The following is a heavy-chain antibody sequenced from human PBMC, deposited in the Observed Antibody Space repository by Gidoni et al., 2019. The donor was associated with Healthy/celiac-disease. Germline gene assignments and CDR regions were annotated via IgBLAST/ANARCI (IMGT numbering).Heavy chain of an antibody. Sequence: QVQLVESGGGVVQPGRSLRLPWAASGCTFSSFGMHWVRQAPGKGLEWVAVIWYDGSNKSYADSVKGRFTIARDNSKNTLDLQMNSLRAEDTAVYYCAREYSSSSHQPYYFDYWGQGTLVTVSS. CDR1: GCTFSSFG. D-gene: IGHD6-6*01. CDR3: AREYSSSSHQPYYFDY. CDR2: IWYDGSNK. J-gene: IGHJ4*02. V-gene: IGHV3-33*01.